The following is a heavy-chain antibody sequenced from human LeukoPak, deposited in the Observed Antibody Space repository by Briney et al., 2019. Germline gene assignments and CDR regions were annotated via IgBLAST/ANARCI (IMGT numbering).Heavy chain of an antibody. J-gene: IGHJ6*03. V-gene: IGHV1-69*13. D-gene: IGHD2-2*01. CDR3: ARGSWGPYCSSTSCYGWDYYYYYMDV. CDR1: GGTFSSYA. Sequence: SVKVSCKASGGTFSSYAISWVRQAPGQGLEWMGGIIPIFGTANYAQKFQGRVTIAADESTGTAYMELSRLSSEDTAVYYCARGSWGPYCSSTSCYGWDYYYYYMDVWGKGTTVTVSS. CDR2: IIPIFGTA.